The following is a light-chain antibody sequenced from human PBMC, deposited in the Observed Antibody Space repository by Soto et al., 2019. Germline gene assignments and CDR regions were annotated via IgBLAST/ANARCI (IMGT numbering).Light chain of an antibody. Sequence: DIVMTQSPLSLPVTPGEPASISCRSSQSLLKSNGFDYLDWYVQKPGQSPQLLIYLGYYRASGVPDRFSGSGSGTNFKLTISRVEAEDVGVYYCMQTLHTLGTFGQGTKVDIK. CDR1: QSLLKSNGFDY. J-gene: IGKJ1*01. CDR3: MQTLHTLGT. V-gene: IGKV2-28*01. CDR2: LGY.